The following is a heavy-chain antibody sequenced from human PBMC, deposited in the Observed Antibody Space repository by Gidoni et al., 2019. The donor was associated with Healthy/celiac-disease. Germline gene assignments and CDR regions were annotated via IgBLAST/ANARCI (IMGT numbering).Heavy chain of an antibody. V-gene: IGHV4-39*01. CDR1: GGSISSSSYY. D-gene: IGHD6-19*01. CDR2: IYYSGST. J-gene: IGHJ3*02. CDR3: ARPGIGSGHFDI. Sequence: QLQLQASGAGLVTPSETLSPTCTVPGGSISSSSYYWRWIRQPPGKGLEWIGSIYYSGSTYYNPSLKSRVTISVDTSKNQFSLKLSSVTAADTAVYYCARPGIGSGHFDIWGQGTMVTVSS.